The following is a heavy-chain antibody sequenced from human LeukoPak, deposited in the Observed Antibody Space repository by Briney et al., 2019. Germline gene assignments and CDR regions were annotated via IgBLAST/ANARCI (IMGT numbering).Heavy chain of an antibody. V-gene: IGHV1-18*01. Sequence: ASVNVSCKASGYTFTTYGITWVRQAPGQGLEGMGWISAYNGNTNYAQKLQGRVTMTKDTSTSTAYMELRSLRSDDTAVYYCARALVDGYKELGYWGQGTLVTVSS. CDR2: ISAYNGNT. J-gene: IGHJ4*02. CDR3: ARALVDGYKELGY. D-gene: IGHD5-24*01. CDR1: GYTFTTYG.